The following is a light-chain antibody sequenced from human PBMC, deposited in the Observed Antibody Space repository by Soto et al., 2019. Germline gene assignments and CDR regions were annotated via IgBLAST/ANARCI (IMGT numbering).Light chain of an antibody. J-gene: IGKJ1*01. V-gene: IGKV3-15*01. CDR1: QSLGSN. Sequence: VVMTQSPATLSVSPGERAVLSCRASQSLGSNLAWYHHKPGQAPRLLLYEASIRATGIPARFSGDGSGTEFTLTISSLQSEDFGIYDCQKYNQWPWTFGPGTKVEI. CDR2: EAS. CDR3: QKYNQWPWT.